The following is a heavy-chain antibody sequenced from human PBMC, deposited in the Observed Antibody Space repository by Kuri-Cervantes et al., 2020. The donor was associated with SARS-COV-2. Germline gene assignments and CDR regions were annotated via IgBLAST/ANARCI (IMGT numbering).Heavy chain of an antibody. J-gene: IGHJ2*01. CDR3: GRGDFWNGYYNWYFDL. CDR2: IHSSGSST. V-gene: IGHV3-74*01. D-gene: IGHD3-3*01. Sequence: GGFLRLSCEASGFMISSYWMHWVRQVPEKGQVWVSRIHSSGSSTGYADSVKGRFTISRDNAKNTLYLQMNSLRVEDTAVYYCGRGDFWNGYYNWYFDLWGRGTLVTVSS. CDR1: GFMISSYW.